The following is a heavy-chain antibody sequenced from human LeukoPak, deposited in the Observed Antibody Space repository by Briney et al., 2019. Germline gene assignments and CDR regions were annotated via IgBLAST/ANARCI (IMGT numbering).Heavy chain of an antibody. J-gene: IGHJ5*02. Sequence: GESLKISCKGSGYSFTSYWISWVRQMPGKGLEWMGRIDPSDSYTNYSPSFQGHVTISTDKSISTAYLQWCSLKASDTAMYYCARHLTYYFGPWGQGTLVTVSS. V-gene: IGHV5-10-1*01. CDR3: ARHLTYYFGP. CDR1: GYSFTSYW. CDR2: IDPSDSYT. D-gene: IGHD3-10*01.